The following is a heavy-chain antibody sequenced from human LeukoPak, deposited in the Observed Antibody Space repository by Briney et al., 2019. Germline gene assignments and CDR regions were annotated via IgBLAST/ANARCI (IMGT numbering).Heavy chain of an antibody. D-gene: IGHD3-22*01. CDR2: IKQDGSEK. Sequence: GGSLRLSCAASGFTFSSYWMSWVRQAPGKGLEWVANIKQDGSEKYYVDSVKGRFTISRDNAKNSLYLQMNSLRAEDTAVYYCAREYYDSSGYDAFDIWGQGTMVTVSS. V-gene: IGHV3-7*01. J-gene: IGHJ3*02. CDR1: GFTFSSYW. CDR3: AREYYDSSGYDAFDI.